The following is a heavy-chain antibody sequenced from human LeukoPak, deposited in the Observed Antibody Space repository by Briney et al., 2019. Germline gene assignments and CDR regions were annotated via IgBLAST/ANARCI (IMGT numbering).Heavy chain of an antibody. V-gene: IGHV3-23*01. CDR2: ISGSGGST. CDR1: GFTFSSYA. J-gene: IGHJ4*02. Sequence: GGSLRLSCAASGFTFSSYAMSWVRQAPGKGLEWVSTISGSGGSTYYADSVKGRFTISRDNSKNTLYLQMNSLRAEDTAVYYCAKADRADVPSKVDYWGQGTLVTVSS. CDR3: AKADRADVPSKVDY. D-gene: IGHD3-10*01.